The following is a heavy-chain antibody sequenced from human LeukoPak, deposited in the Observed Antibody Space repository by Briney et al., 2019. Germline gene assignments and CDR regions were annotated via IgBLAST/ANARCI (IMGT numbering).Heavy chain of an antibody. Sequence: GGSLRLSCAASGFTFSSYAMSWVRQAPGKGLEWVSAISGSGGSTYYADSVKGRFTISRDNSKNTLYLQMNSLRAEDTAVYYCAKDTAAADTVAEYFQHWGQGTLVIVSS. CDR1: GFTFSSYA. J-gene: IGHJ1*01. V-gene: IGHV3-23*01. CDR3: AKDTAAADTVAEYFQH. CDR2: ISGSGGST. D-gene: IGHD6-13*01.